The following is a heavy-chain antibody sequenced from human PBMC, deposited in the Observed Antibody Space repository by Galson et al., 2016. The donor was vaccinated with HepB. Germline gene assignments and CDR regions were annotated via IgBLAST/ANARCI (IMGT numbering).Heavy chain of an antibody. Sequence: SLRLSCAASGLSFSTSAMHWVRQAPGKGLEWVAVIWFDGSNENYGDSVKGRFTISRDNSKDTLYMQINSLRPEDTATYFCARQLVTDGYPFDIWGQGTLVTVSS. CDR1: GLSFSTSA. D-gene: IGHD5-24*01. CDR3: ARQLVTDGYPFDI. J-gene: IGHJ4*02. CDR2: IWFDGSNE. V-gene: IGHV3-33*01.